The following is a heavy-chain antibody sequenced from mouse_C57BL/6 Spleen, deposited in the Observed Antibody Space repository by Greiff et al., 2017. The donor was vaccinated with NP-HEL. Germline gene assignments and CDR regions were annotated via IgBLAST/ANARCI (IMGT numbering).Heavy chain of an antibody. CDR3: SISGDEYHYYAMDY. V-gene: IGHV1-80*01. CDR2: IYPGDGDT. CDR1: GYAFSSYW. J-gene: IGHJ4*01. Sequence: VQLQQSGAELVKPGASVKISCKASGYAFSSYWMNWVKQRPGKGLEWIGQIYPGDGDTNYNGKFKGKATLTADKSSSTAYMQLSSLTSEDSAVYFCSISGDEYHYYAMDYWGQGTSVTVSS. D-gene: IGHD5-1*01.